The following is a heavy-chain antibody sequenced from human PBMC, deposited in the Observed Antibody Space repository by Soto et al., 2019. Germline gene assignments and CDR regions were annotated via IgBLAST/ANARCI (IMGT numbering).Heavy chain of an antibody. V-gene: IGHV3-74*01. CDR1: GFTFSSYW. J-gene: IGHJ4*02. Sequence: EVQLVESGGGLVQPGGSLRLSCAASGFTFSSYWMHWVRQAPGKGLVWVSRINSDGSSTSYADSVKGRFTISRDNAKNPLYLQMNSLRAEDTAVYYCVGTSLVVAAATRADYWGQGTLVTVSS. CDR2: INSDGSST. D-gene: IGHD2-15*01. CDR3: VGTSLVVAAATRADY.